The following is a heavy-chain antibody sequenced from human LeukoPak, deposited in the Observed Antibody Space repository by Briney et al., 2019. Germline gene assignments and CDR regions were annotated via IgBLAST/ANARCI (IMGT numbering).Heavy chain of an antibody. D-gene: IGHD2-2*01. CDR2: ISNVGGSK. CDR3: ARDLSTGPADYCFDS. CDR1: GFTFGDYA. V-gene: IGHV3-30-3*01. Sequence: GRSLRLSCAASGFTFGDYAIHWVRQAPGKGLEWVSVISNVGGSKHYADSVKGRFTISRDNSKNTLLLQMNSLRPEDTAVYYCARDLSTGPADYCFDSWGQGTLVTVSS. J-gene: IGHJ4*02.